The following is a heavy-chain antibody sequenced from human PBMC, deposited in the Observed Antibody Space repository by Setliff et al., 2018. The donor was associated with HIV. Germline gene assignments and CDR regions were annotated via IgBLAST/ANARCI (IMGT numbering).Heavy chain of an antibody. CDR2: IFSNVTT. CDR3: ARRKLSKGGAFDY. V-gene: IGHV4-4*09. Sequence: SETLSLTCAVYGVSFSGYYWSWIRQPPGQGLEWIGYIFSNVTTNYSPSLKSRVTMSIDGSKSQFLLNLTSVNASDTAIYYCARRKLSKGGAFDYWGQGALVTVSS. CDR1: GVSFSGYY. J-gene: IGHJ4*02. D-gene: IGHD1-1*01.